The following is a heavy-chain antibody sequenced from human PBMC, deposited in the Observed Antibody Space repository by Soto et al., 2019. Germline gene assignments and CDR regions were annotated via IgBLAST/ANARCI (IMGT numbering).Heavy chain of an antibody. CDR2: IYHSGST. J-gene: IGHJ5*02. CDR3: ARGRGGSYLQMHP. Sequence: QLQLQESGSGLVKPSQTLSLTCAVSGGSISSGGYSWSWIRQPPGKGLEWIGYIYHSGSTYYNPSLRSRVTISVDRSKNQFSLKLSSVTAADTAVYYCARGRGGSYLQMHPWGQGTLVTVSS. V-gene: IGHV4-30-2*01. D-gene: IGHD1-26*01. CDR1: GGSISSGGYS.